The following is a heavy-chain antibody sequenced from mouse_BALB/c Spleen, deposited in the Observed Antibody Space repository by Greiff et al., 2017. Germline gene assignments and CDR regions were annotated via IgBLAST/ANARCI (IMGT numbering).Heavy chain of an antibody. D-gene: IGHD1-1*01. V-gene: IGHV5-15*02. J-gene: IGHJ4*01. CDR1: GFTFSDYG. CDR2: ISNLAYSI. CDR3: ARGYYGGAMDY. Sequence: EVMLVESGGGLVQPGGSRKLSCAASGFTFSDYGMAWVRQAPGKGPEWVAFISNLAYSIYYADTVTGRFTISRENAKNTLYLEMSSLRSEDTAMYYCARGYYGGAMDYWGQGTSVTVSS.